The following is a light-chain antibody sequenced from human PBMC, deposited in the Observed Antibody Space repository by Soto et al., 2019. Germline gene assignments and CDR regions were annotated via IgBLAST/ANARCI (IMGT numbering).Light chain of an antibody. Sequence: DLQMTQSPSSVSASVGDRVTITCRASQGISSWLAWYQKKPGKAPKLLIYGASSLQSGVPSRFSGSGSGTDFTLTISSLQPEDCATYYCQQANSFPLTFGGGTKVEIK. CDR1: QGISSW. CDR2: GAS. CDR3: QQANSFPLT. V-gene: IGKV1-12*01. J-gene: IGKJ4*01.